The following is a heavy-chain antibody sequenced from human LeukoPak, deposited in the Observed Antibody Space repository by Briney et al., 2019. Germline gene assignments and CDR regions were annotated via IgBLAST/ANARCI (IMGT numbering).Heavy chain of an antibody. V-gene: IGHV3-30*18. CDR3: AKRWSSGGFV. CDR2: ISYDGSNK. D-gene: IGHD2-15*01. Sequence: GRSLRLSCAASGFTFSSYGMHWVRQAPGKGLEWVAVISYDGSNKYYADSVKGRFTISRDNSKNTLYLQMNSLRAEDTAVYYCAKRWSSGGFVWGQGTLVTVSS. J-gene: IGHJ4*02. CDR1: GFTFSSYG.